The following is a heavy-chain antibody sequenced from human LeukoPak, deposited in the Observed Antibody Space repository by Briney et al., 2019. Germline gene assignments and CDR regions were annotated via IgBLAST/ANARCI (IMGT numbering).Heavy chain of an antibody. CDR2: INPSGGST. J-gene: IGHJ4*02. CDR3: ARVTEAAPSQPYFDY. V-gene: IGHV1-46*01. Sequence: ASVKVSCKASGYTFTSYYMHWVRQAPGQGLEWMGIINPSGGSTSYAQKFQGRVTMTRDMSTSTVYMELSSLRSEDTAVYYCARVTEAAPSQPYFDYWGQGTLVTASS. CDR1: GYTFTSYY. D-gene: IGHD6-13*01.